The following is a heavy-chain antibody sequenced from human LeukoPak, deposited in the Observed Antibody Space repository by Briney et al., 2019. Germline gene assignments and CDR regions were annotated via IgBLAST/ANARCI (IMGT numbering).Heavy chain of an antibody. CDR1: GFSFSSYE. Sequence: PGGSLRLSCAASGFSFSSYEMIWVRQAPGKGLEWISYINSGSGTNIFYADSVKGRFTISRDNARNSLYLQMNTPRAEDTAVYYCARDKDYSESGGHGDWGYYFDYWGQGALVTVSS. CDR3: ARDKDYSESGGHGDWGYYFDY. V-gene: IGHV3-48*03. CDR2: INSGSGTNI. J-gene: IGHJ4*02. D-gene: IGHD3-22*01.